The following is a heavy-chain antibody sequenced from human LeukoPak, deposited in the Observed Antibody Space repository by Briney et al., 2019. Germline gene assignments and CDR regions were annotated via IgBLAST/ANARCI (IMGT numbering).Heavy chain of an antibody. J-gene: IGHJ3*02. CDR2: ISVYNGNT. V-gene: IGHV1-18*04. CDR1: GYTFTGYY. CDR3: ASPYCSGGTCYAHDAFDI. Sequence: ASVKVSCKASGYTFTGYYMHWVRQAPGQGLEWMGWISVYNGNTNYAQKLQGRVTMTTDTFTSTAYMELRSLRSDDTAVYYCASPYCSGGTCYAHDAFDIWGQGTMVTVSS. D-gene: IGHD2-15*01.